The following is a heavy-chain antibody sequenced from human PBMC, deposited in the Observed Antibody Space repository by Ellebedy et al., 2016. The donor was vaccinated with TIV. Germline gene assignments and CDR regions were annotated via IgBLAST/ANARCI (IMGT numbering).Heavy chain of an antibody. CDR3: ARGKGPGSFLVDF. Sequence: GESLKISCAASGFTFSGYVMSWVRQAPGKGLDWVASILGSGGSTYYADSVKGRFTVSRDNPKSTVYLQMNSLRAEDTALYFCARGKGPGSFLVDFWGQGTLVTVSS. CDR1: GFTFSGYV. J-gene: IGHJ4*02. CDR2: ILGSGGST. V-gene: IGHV3-23*01.